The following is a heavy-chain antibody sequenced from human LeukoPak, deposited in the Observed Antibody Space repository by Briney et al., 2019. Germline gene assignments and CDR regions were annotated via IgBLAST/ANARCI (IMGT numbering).Heavy chain of an antibody. V-gene: IGHV3-7*01. CDR3: ARDED. CDR1: EFPFSSNW. J-gene: IGHJ4*02. CDR2: IKEDGSEK. Sequence: GGSLRLSCAASEFPFSSNWMSWPRQAPGKGLEWVANIKEDGSEKYYVDSVKGRFTISRDNAKNSLYLQMNSLRVEDTAVYYCARDEDWGQGTLVTVSS.